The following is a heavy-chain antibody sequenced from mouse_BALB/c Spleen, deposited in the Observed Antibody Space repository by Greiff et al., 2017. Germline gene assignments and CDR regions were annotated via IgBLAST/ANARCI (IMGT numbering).Heavy chain of an antibody. D-gene: IGHD2-1*01. CDR1: GYTFTDYA. Sequence: QVQLQQSGAELVRPGVSVKISCKGSGYTFTDYAMHWVKQSHAKSLEWIGVISTYYGDASYNQKFKGKATMTVDKSSSTAYMELARLTSEDSAIYYCAISLYGNSYFDYWGQGTTLTVSS. V-gene: IGHV1S137*01. J-gene: IGHJ2*01. CDR3: AISLYGNSYFDY. CDR2: ISTYYGDA.